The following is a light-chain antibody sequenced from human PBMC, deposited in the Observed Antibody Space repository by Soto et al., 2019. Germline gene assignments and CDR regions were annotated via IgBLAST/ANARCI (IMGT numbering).Light chain of an antibody. J-gene: IGKJ5*01. V-gene: IGKV3-11*01. CDR2: DAS. CDR3: QQRHMWPIT. CDR1: QGVSRK. Sequence: DIVMTQSPATLSVAPGERVTFSCRASQGVSRKLAWYQHKPGQAPRLLIYDASNRATGIPPRFSGSGSGTDFTLTISSLEPEDSAVYYCQQRHMWPITFGQGTRLEIK.